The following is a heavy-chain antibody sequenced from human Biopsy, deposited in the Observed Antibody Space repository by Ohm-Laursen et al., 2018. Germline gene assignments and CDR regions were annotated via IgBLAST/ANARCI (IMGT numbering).Heavy chain of an antibody. CDR1: GASVKTYGYF. CDR3: VREPKTGTAEAWYFDL. J-gene: IGHJ2*01. Sequence: SDTLSLTCCVSGASVKTYGYFWAWIRQRPGKGLEWIGYISYNERTHYNPSLTSRLAISFDTSNNRISLQLRSVSVADTAVYYCVREPKTGTAEAWYFDLWGRGSPVTVPS. D-gene: IGHD3-9*01. V-gene: IGHV4-31*03. CDR2: ISYNERT.